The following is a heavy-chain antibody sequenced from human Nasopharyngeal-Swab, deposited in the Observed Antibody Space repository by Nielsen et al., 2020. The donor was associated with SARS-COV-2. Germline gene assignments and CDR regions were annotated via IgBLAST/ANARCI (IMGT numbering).Heavy chain of an antibody. D-gene: IGHD6-6*01. Sequence: KVSCKGSGYSFTSNWIGWVRQMPGKGLEWMGIIYPGDSDTRYSPPFQGQVTISADKSISTAYLQWSSLKASDTAMYYCARKSSSVGTWFDPWGQGTLVTVSS. V-gene: IGHV5-51*01. J-gene: IGHJ5*02. CDR3: ARKSSSVGTWFDP. CDR2: IYPGDSDT. CDR1: GYSFTSNW.